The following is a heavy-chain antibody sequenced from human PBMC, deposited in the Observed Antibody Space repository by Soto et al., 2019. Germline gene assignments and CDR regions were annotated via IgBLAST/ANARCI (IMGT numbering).Heavy chain of an antibody. J-gene: IGHJ6*02. CDR3: ARDGVGDIVVVPAAIKAYYYYGMDV. V-gene: IGHV3-21*01. Sequence: PGGSLRLSCAASGFTFSSYSMNWVRQAPGKGLEWVSSISSSSSYIYYADSVKGRFTISRDNAKNSLYLQMNSLRAEDTAVYYCARDGVGDIVVVPAAIKAYYYYGMDVWGQGTTVTVSS. D-gene: IGHD2-2*01. CDR1: GFTFSSYS. CDR2: ISSSSSYI.